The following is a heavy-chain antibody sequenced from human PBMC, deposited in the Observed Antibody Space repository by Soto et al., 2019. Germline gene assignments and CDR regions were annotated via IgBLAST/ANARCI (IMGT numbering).Heavy chain of an antibody. D-gene: IGHD3-10*01. V-gene: IGHV4-59*08. Sequence: TLSLTCTVSGGSISSYYWSWIRQPPGKGLEWIGYIYYSGSTNYNPSLKSRVTISVDTSKNPFSLKLSSVTAADTAVYYCARTDYGTAYFDPWGQGSLVTVSS. CDR2: IYYSGST. CDR3: ARTDYGTAYFDP. CDR1: GGSISSYY. J-gene: IGHJ5*02.